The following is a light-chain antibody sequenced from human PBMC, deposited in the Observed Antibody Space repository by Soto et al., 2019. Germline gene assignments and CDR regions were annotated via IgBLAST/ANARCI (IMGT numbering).Light chain of an antibody. CDR2: DVS. CDR1: SSDVGGYNY. CDR3: SSYTSSSTSVV. J-gene: IGLJ2*01. V-gene: IGLV2-14*01. Sequence: QSVLTQPASVSGSPGQSITISCTGTSSDVGGYNYVSWYQQHPGKAPKLMIYDVSNRPSVVSNRFSGSKSGNTASLTISGLQAEDEAEYYCSSYTSSSTSVVFGGGTKVTVL.